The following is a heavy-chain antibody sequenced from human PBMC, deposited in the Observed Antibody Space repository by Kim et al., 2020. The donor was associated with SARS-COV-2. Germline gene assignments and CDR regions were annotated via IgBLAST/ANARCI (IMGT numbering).Heavy chain of an antibody. V-gene: IGHV1-69*08. CDR2: VTHILGTT. J-gene: IGHJ4*02. CDR1: GGTFTSYP. CDR3: AILPPVILIGYRNY. D-gene: IGHD3-9*01. Sequence: SVKVSCKASGGTFTSYPVNWVRQAPGQGLEWMGRVTHILGTTDYAPKFQDRVTITADKSITAVYLELNSLRSDDTAVYYCAILPPVILIGYRNYWGQGSLVIVSS.